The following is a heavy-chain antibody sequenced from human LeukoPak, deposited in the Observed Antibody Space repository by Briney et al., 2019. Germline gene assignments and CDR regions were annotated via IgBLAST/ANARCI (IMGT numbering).Heavy chain of an antibody. D-gene: IGHD4-17*01. V-gene: IGHV4-39*07. Sequence: SETLSLTCTVSGGSISSSSYYWGWIRQPPGTGLEWIGSIYYSGSTYYNPSLKSRVTISVDTSKNQFSLKLSSVTAADTAVYYCAGGLNYGDGVDYWGQGTLVTVSS. CDR2: IYYSGST. CDR1: GGSISSSSYY. CDR3: AGGLNYGDGVDY. J-gene: IGHJ4*02.